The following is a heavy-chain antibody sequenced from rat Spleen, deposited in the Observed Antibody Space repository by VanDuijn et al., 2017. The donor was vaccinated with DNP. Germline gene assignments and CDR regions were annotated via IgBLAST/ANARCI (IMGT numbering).Heavy chain of an antibody. CDR3: TTRYYGYDLDY. Sequence: EVQLVESGGGLVQPGRSLQLSCAASGFTFSNYGMAWVRQAPKKGLEWVATISTSGGTTYYRDSVQGRFTISRDNAKSTLYLQMDSLRSEDTATYSRTTRYYGYDLDYWGQGVMVTVSS. D-gene: IGHD1-7*01. V-gene: IGHV5S13*01. CDR2: ISTSGGTT. CDR1: GFTFSNYG. J-gene: IGHJ2*01.